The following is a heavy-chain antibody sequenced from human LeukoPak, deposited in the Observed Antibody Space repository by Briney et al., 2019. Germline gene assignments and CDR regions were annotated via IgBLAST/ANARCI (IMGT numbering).Heavy chain of an antibody. V-gene: IGHV3-21*01. CDR2: ISSSSSHI. J-gene: IGHJ6*02. Sequence: GGSLRLSCAASGFTFSSYSMNWVRQAPGKGLEWVSSISSSSSHIYYADSVKGRFTISRDNAKNSLYLQMSSLRAEDTAVYYCASPVYQQAGMDVWGQGTTVTVSS. CDR3: ASPVYQQAGMDV. CDR1: GFTFSSYS. D-gene: IGHD2-2*01.